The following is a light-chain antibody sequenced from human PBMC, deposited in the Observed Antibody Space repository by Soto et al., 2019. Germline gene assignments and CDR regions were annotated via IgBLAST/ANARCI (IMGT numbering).Light chain of an antibody. V-gene: IGKV3-15*01. CDR2: GAS. J-gene: IGKJ4*01. CDR1: QSVSSN. Sequence: PATVSLAKREGATLCCRASQSVSSNLAWYQQKPGQAPRLLIYGASTRATGIPARFSGSGCGTEITFTCSLLQSEDSVVYSWQQYNHWPVTFGGGTKVDIK. CDR3: QQYNHWPVT.